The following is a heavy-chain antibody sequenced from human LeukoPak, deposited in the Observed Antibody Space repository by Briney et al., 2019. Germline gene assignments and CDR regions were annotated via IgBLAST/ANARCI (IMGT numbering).Heavy chain of an antibody. CDR3: ARADSYGSILDY. Sequence: PGGSLRLSRAASGFTFSNYWMSWVRQAPGKGLEWVASIDQYGRAKYYVDSVRGRFTFSRDNTKNSLHLQMNSLRAEDTAVYYCARADSYGSILDYWGQGTRVIDSS. CDR1: GFTFSNYW. V-gene: IGHV3-7*04. J-gene: IGHJ4*02. D-gene: IGHD5-18*01. CDR2: IDQYGRAK.